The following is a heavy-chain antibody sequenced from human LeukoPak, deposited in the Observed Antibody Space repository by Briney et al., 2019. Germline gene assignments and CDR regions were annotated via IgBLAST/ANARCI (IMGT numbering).Heavy chain of an antibody. V-gene: IGHV3-21*01. J-gene: IGHJ4*02. CDR2: ISSSSGYI. CDR1: GFTFSSYS. CDR3: ARDSLDGGATDY. Sequence: GGSLRLSCAASGFTFSSYSMNWVRQAPGKGLEWVSSISSSSGYIYYADSVKGRFTISRDNAKNSLYLQMNSLRAEDTAVYYCARDSLDGGATDYWGQGTLVTVSS. D-gene: IGHD1-1*01.